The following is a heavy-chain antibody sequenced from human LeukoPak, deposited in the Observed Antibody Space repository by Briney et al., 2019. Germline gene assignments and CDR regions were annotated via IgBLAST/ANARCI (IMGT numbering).Heavy chain of an antibody. CDR2: IYHRGST. J-gene: IGHJ4*02. Sequence: SETLSLTCAVSGSAVSSDDHFWSWIRQPPGRGLEWIGYIYHRGSTSYNPSLRSRVTVSLDKSRNQFSLNLYSVTAADTAVYYCARAPYDILTGYFLFDSWGQGTLITVSS. CDR3: ARAPYDILTGYFLFDS. V-gene: IGHV4-30-2*01. CDR1: GSAVSSDDHF. D-gene: IGHD3-9*01.